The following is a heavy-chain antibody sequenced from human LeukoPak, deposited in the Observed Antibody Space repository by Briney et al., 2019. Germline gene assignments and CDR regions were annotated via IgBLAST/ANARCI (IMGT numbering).Heavy chain of an antibody. CDR3: ARGIYSDY. J-gene: IGHJ4*02. V-gene: IGHV4-34*01. Sequence: SETLSLTCAVYGGSFSGYYWSWIRQPPGKGLEWIGETNHSGSTNYNPSLKSRVTISVDTSKNQFSLKLSSVTAADTAVYYCARGIYSDYWGQGTLVTVSS. CDR2: TNHSGST. CDR1: GGSFSGYY. D-gene: IGHD2-21*01.